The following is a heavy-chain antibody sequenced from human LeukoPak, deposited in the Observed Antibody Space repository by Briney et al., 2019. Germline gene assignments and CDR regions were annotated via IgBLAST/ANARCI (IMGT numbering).Heavy chain of an antibody. CDR2: IWYDGSNK. V-gene: IGHV3-33*01. Sequence: PGASLRLSCAASGFTFSSYGMHWVRQAPGKGLGWVAVIWYDGSNKYYADSEKGRFTLSRDSSKNTLYLEMNSLRAEDTAVYYCAIMHRYYDGSGYWVQWGQGNQVTASS. CDR1: GFTFSSYG. CDR3: AIMHRYYDGSGYWVQ. J-gene: IGHJ4*02. D-gene: IGHD3-22*01.